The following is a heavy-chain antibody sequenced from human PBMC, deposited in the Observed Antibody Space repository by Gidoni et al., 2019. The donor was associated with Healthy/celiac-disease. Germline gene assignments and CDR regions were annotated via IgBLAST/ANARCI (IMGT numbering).Heavy chain of an antibody. Sequence: QVQLVQSGAEVKKPGSSVKVSCKASGGTFSSYAISWVRQAPGQGLEWMGGIIPIFGTANYAQKFQGRVTITADESTSTAYMELSSLRSEDTAVYYCARDLRYQLLYETNYYYYYMDVWGKGTTVTVSS. CDR3: ARDLRYQLLYETNYYYYYMDV. V-gene: IGHV1-69*01. CDR1: GGTFSSYA. J-gene: IGHJ6*03. CDR2: IIPIFGTA. D-gene: IGHD2-2*02.